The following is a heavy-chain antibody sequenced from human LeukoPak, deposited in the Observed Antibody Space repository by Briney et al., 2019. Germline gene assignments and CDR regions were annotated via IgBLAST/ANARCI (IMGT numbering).Heavy chain of an antibody. CDR3: ARNGNFPLLSGYYFDY. Sequence: SETLSLTCTVSGGSISSSSYYWGWIRQPPGKGLEWIGSIYYSGSTYYNPSLKSRVTISVDTSKNQFSLKLSSVTAADTAVYYCARNGNFPLLSGYYFDYWGQGTLVTVSS. D-gene: IGHD2-2*01. J-gene: IGHJ4*02. CDR1: GGSISSSSYY. V-gene: IGHV4-39*07. CDR2: IYYSGST.